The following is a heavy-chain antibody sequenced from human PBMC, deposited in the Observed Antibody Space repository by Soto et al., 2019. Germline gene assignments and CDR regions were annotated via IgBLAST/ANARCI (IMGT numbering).Heavy chain of an antibody. V-gene: IGHV3-23*01. D-gene: IGHD3-9*01. J-gene: IGHJ4*01. CDR2: ISGSGGST. Sequence: PGGSLRLSCAASGFTFSSYAMSWVRQAPGKGLEWVSAISGSGGSTYYGDSGKGGFTISRDNSKNTLYLQMNSLRAEDTAVYYCARRRDYDLLTGYPRGFDYWGQVALVTVSS. CDR1: GFTFSSYA. CDR3: ARRRDYDLLTGYPRGFDY.